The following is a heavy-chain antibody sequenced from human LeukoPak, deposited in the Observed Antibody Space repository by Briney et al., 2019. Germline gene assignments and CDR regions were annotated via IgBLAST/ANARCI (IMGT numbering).Heavy chain of an antibody. D-gene: IGHD2-2*01. V-gene: IGHV4-59*01. CDR1: GGSISSYY. CDR3: ARAPIVVVPAAAFDY. CDR2: IYYSGST. J-gene: IGHJ4*02. Sequence: SETLSLTCTVSGGSISSYYWSWIRQPPGKGLEWIGYIYYSGSTNYNPSLKSRVTISVDTSKNQFSLKLSSVTAADTAVYYCARAPIVVVPAAAFDYWGQGALVTVSS.